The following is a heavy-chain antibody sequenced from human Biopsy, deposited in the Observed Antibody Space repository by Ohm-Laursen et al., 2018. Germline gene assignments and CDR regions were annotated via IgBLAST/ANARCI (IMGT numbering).Heavy chain of an antibody. J-gene: IGHJ3*02. CDR2: ISWSSDSI. Sequence: SLRLPCAASGFRFDNTGIHWVRQGPGKGLEWVAGISWSSDSITYAKSVTGRFTISRDNGENSLYLQMNSLRPEDTALYYCTKNTQWEGSGYLDAFHIWGHGAMVTVSS. D-gene: IGHD3-22*01. V-gene: IGHV3-9*01. CDR3: TKNTQWEGSGYLDAFHI. CDR1: GFRFDNTG.